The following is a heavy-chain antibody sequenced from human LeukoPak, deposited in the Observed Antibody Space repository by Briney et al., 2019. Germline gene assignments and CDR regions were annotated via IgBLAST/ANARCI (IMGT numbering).Heavy chain of an antibody. CDR1: GFTFSSYE. Sequence: PGGSLRLSCAASGFTFSSYEMNWVRQAPGKGLEWVSYISSSGSTIYYADSVNGRFTISRDNAKNSLYLQMNRLRAEETAVYCCARDPYSGRYGDYYYYYMDVWGKGTTVTISS. CDR3: ARDPYSGRYGDYYYYYMDV. V-gene: IGHV3-48*03. J-gene: IGHJ6*03. CDR2: ISSSGSTI. D-gene: IGHD1-26*01.